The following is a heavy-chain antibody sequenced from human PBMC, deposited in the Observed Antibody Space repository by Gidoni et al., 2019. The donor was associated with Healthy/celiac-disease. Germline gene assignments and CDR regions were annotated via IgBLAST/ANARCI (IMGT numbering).Heavy chain of an antibody. CDR2: IYTSGST. CDR1: GGSTSSGRYY. J-gene: IGHJ4*02. CDR3: ARLGGDFWSGYSDY. D-gene: IGHD3-3*01. Sequence: QVQLQESGTGLVKPSQTLSLTCTGSGGSTSSGRYYLSWIRQPAGQGLESIGRIYTSGSTNYNPSLKSRVTISVDTSKNQFSLKLSSVTAADTAVYYCARLGGDFWSGYSDYWGQGTLVTVSS. V-gene: IGHV4-61*02.